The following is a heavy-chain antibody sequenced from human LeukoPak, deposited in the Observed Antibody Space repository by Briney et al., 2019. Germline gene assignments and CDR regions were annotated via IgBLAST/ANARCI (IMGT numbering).Heavy chain of an antibody. CDR2: IIPILGIA. CDR1: GGTFSSYA. CDR3: GRDTPAWGAVGATDDYYFDY. J-gene: IGHJ4*02. V-gene: IGHV1-69*04. Sequence: ASVKVSCKASGGTFSSYAISWVRQAPGQGLEWMGRIIPILGIANYAQKFQGRVTITADKSTSTAYMELSSLRSEDTAGYYCGRDTPAWGAVGATDDYYFDYWGQGTLVTVSS. D-gene: IGHD1-26*01.